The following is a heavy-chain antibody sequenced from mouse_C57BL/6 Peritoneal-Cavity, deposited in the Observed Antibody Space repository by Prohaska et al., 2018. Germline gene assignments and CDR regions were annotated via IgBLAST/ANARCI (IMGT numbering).Heavy chain of an antibody. CDR1: GIDFSRYW. CDR3: ARLLRGDYFDY. D-gene: IGHD1-1*01. Sequence: VKLLQSGGGLVQPGGSLKLSCAASGIDFSRYWMSWVRRAPGKGLEWIGEINPDSSTINYAPSLKDKFIISRDNGKNTLYLQMSKVRSEDTALYYCARLLRGDYFDYWGQGTTLTVSS. V-gene: IGHV4-1*01. CDR2: INPDSSTI. J-gene: IGHJ2*01.